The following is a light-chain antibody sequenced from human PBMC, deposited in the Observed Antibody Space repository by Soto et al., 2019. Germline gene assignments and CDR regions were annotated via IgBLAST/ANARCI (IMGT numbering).Light chain of an antibody. CDR3: QSSDDNHWV. CDR2: EDN. V-gene: IGLV6-57*02. Sequence: NFMLTQPHSVSESPGKTVIISCTGSSGNIANNYVQWFQQRPGSAPTTVIFEDNRRPSGVPDRFSGSIDSSSNSASLTISGLKTEDEADYYCQSSDDNHWVFGGGTKLTVL. CDR1: SGNIANNY. J-gene: IGLJ3*02.